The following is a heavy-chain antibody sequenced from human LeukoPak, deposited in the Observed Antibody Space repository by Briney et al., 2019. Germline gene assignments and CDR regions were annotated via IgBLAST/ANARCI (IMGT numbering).Heavy chain of an antibody. V-gene: IGHV4-61*01. D-gene: IGHD4-17*01. Sequence: PSETLSLTCTVSGGSVSSGSYYWSWIRQPPGKGLEWIGCLYYSGSTNYNPSLKSRVTISVDTSKSQFSLKLSSVTAADTAVYYCARGGLRTYFDYWGQGTLVTVSS. CDR2: LYYSGST. J-gene: IGHJ4*02. CDR3: ARGGLRTYFDY. CDR1: GGSVSSGSYY.